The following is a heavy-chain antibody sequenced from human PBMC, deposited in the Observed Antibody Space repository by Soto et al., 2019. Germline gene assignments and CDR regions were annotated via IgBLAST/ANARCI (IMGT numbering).Heavy chain of an antibody. CDR3: ARPDEGGYSSNHHYYYALDV. Sequence: SVKVSCKASGGTFRSYSISWVRQAPGQGLEWVGGIIPIFDITNYAQKFQGRVTITADESTSTAYMELSSLGSDDTAVYYCARPDEGGYSSNHHYYYALDVWGQGTTVTVSS. D-gene: IGHD3-22*01. CDR1: GGTFRSYS. V-gene: IGHV1-69*13. CDR2: IIPIFDIT. J-gene: IGHJ6*02.